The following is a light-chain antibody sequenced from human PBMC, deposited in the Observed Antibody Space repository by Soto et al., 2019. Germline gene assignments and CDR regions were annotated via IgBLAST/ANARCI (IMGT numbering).Light chain of an antibody. CDR2: AAS. CDR1: QSVSSS. J-gene: IGKJ2*01. Sequence: EIVMTQSPATLSVSPGERVTLSCRASQSVSSSLAWYQQKPGQAPRLLIYAASTRATGIPARFSGSGSGTDFTLTISSLQSEDFAVYYCHQYINWPPGYTFGQGTKLEIK. V-gene: IGKV3-15*01. CDR3: HQYINWPPGYT.